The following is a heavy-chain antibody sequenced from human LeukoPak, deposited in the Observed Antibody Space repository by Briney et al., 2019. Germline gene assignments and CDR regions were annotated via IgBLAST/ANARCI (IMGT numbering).Heavy chain of an antibody. CDR3: ARDYGGYPPYYYYGMDV. CDR2: INPNSGGT. J-gene: IGHJ6*02. D-gene: IGHD2-15*01. CDR1: GYTFTGYY. Sequence: ASVKVSCKASGYTFTGYYMHWVRQAPGQGLEWMGWINPNSGGTNYAQKFQGRVTMTRDTSISTAYMELSRLRSDDTAVYYCARDYGGYPPYYYYGMDVWGQGTTVTVSS. V-gene: IGHV1-2*02.